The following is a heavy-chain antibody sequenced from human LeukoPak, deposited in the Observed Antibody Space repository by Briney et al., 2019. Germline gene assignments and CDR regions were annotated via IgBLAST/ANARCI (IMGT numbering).Heavy chain of an antibody. J-gene: IGHJ4*02. V-gene: IGHV3-7*01. Sequence: GGSLRLSCAASGFTFSSYWMNWARQAPGKGLEWVASINHNGNVNYYVDSVKGRFTISRDNSKNTLYLQMNSLRAEDTAVYYCASPLWLDYWGQGTLVTVSS. CDR1: GFTFSSYW. CDR2: INHNGNVN. D-gene: IGHD2/OR15-2a*01. CDR3: ASPLWLDY.